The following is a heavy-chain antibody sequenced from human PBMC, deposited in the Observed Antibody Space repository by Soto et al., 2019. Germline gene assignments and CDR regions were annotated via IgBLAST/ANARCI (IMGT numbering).Heavy chain of an antibody. Sequence: VQLVESGGGVVKPGKSLRLSCAASGFPFSSFGMHWVRQAPGTGLEWVALIWYDGTNKFYADSVRGRFTISRDNSKDTLYLQMSGLRAEDTAVYYCARPQAAGGPVDAFDIWGQGTMVTVSS. J-gene: IGHJ3*02. D-gene: IGHD6-25*01. CDR3: ARPQAAGGPVDAFDI. V-gene: IGHV3-33*01. CDR2: IWYDGTNK. CDR1: GFPFSSFG.